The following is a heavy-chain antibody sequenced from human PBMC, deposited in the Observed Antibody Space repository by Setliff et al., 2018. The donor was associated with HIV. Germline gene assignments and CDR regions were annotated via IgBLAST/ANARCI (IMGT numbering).Heavy chain of an antibody. V-gene: IGHV1-46*01. J-gene: IGHJ4*01. CDR2: INPNNNST. Sequence: ASVKVSCKASGYTATSYYMHWVRQAPGQGLEWMGIINPNNNSTAYPQKFQGRVTMTWDTSTTTVYMELRSLRSEDTAVYYCARGRGPSRFDYWGQGTLVTVSS. CDR1: GYTATSYY. CDR3: ARGRGPSRFDY.